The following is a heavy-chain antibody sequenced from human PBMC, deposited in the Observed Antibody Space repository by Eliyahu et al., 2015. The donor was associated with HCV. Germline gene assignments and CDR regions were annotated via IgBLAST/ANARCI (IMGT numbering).Heavy chain of an antibody. V-gene: IGHV3-49*04. D-gene: IGHD2-15*01. J-gene: IGHJ4*02. CDR1: GFTFGDXA. Sequence: EVQVVESGGGLVQPGRSLXLSCTAXGFTFGDXAMTWVRQAPGKGXGWVGFIRSKTYGGTKKYAASVKGRFTISRDDSKSIAYLQMDSLKTEDTAVYYCSGRYCSGDSCLDYWGQGTLVSVSS. CDR2: IRSKTYGGTK. CDR3: SGRYCSGDSCLDY.